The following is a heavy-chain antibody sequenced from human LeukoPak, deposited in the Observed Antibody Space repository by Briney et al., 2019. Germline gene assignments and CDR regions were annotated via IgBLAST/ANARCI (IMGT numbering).Heavy chain of an antibody. CDR3: ARARSPPGRRYYDSSGYYVYYYYYMDV. V-gene: IGHV4-34*01. CDR1: GGSFNGYY. Sequence: SETLSLTCAVYGGSFNGYYWSWIRQPPGKGLEWIGEINHSGSTNYNPSLKSRVTISVDTSKNQFSLKLSSVTAADTAVYYCARARSPPGRRYYDSSGYYVYYYYYMDVWGKGTTVTVSS. J-gene: IGHJ6*03. D-gene: IGHD3-22*01. CDR2: INHSGST.